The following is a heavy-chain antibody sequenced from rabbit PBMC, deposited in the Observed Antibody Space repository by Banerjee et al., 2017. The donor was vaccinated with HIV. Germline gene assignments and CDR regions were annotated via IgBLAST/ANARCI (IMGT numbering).Heavy chain of an antibody. CDR3: VREEYARYGGAHYWNL. V-gene: IGHV1S45*01. Sequence: QEQLVESGGGLVQPGGSLKLSCTASGFDLSNYYIQWVRQAPGKGLEWIACMTAGGITYYASWAKGRFTISKTSSTTVTLQMTSLTAADTATYFCVREEYARYGGAHYWNLWGPGTLVTVS. D-gene: IGHD3-1*01. J-gene: IGHJ4*01. CDR2: MTAGGIT. CDR1: GFDLSNYY.